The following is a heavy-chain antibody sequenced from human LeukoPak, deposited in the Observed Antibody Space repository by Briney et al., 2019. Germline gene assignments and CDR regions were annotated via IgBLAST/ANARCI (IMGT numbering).Heavy chain of an antibody. CDR1: GFTFSGYA. CDR3: ALYDSSGYYSR. J-gene: IGHJ4*02. CDR2: ISGSGGST. Sequence: GGTLRLSYAASGFTFSGYAMSWVRQAPGKGLEWVSAISGSGGSTYYADSVKGRFTISRDNSKNTLYLQMNSLRAEDTAVYYCALYDSSGYYSRWGQGTLVTVSS. V-gene: IGHV3-23*01. D-gene: IGHD3-22*01.